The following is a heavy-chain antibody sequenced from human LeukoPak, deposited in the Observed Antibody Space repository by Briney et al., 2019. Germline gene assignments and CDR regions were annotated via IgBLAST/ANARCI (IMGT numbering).Heavy chain of an antibody. CDR1: GFTFSTYW. J-gene: IGHJ4*02. Sequence: GGSLRLSCAASGFTFSTYWMSWVRQAPGKGLEWVSVIYSGGSTYYADSVKGRFTTSRDSSKNTLYLQMNSLRAEDTAVYYCARDSLGMSTLDSWGQGTLVTVSS. D-gene: IGHD5/OR15-5a*01. V-gene: IGHV3-53*01. CDR2: IYSGGST. CDR3: ARDSLGMSTLDS.